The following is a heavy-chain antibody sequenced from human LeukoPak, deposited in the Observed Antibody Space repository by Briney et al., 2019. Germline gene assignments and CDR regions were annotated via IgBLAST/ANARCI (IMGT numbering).Heavy chain of an antibody. CDR1: GYNFATYW. CDR3: ARGLGELLPPDAFDL. D-gene: IGHD3-16*01. J-gene: IGHJ3*01. CDR2: FYPGDSDS. V-gene: IGHV5-51*01. Sequence: GESLKISCKGSGYNFATYWIAWVRQMPGKGLEWMGVFYPGDSDSKYRPSFQGQVTISADKSISTAYLHWSSLKASDTAIYYCARGLGELLPPDAFDLWGQGPLVTVSS.